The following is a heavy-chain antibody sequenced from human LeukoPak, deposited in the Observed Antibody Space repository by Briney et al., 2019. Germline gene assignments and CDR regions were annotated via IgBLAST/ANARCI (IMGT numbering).Heavy chain of an antibody. D-gene: IGHD3-3*01. Sequence: ASVKVSCKASGYTFTSNYMHWVRQAPGQGLEWMGVINPSGGSTSYAQKFQGRVTMTRDMSTSTDYMELSSLRSEDTAVYYCAAQYYDFWSGLFDYWGQGTLVTVSS. CDR1: GYTFTSNY. V-gene: IGHV1-46*01. CDR3: AAQYYDFWSGLFDY. J-gene: IGHJ4*02. CDR2: INPSGGST.